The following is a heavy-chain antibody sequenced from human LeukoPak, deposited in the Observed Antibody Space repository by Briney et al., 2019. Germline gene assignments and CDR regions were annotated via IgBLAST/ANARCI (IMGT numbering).Heavy chain of an antibody. V-gene: IGHV4-59*01. CDR3: ARYYDFWSGYFDY. CDR2: IYYSGST. J-gene: IGHJ4*02. D-gene: IGHD3-3*01. Sequence: SETLSLTCTVSGGSISSYYWSWIRQPPGKGLEWIGYIYYSGSTNYNPSLKSRVTISVDTSKNQFSLKLSSVTAADTAVYYCARYYDFWSGYFDYWGQGTLVTVSS. CDR1: GGSISSYY.